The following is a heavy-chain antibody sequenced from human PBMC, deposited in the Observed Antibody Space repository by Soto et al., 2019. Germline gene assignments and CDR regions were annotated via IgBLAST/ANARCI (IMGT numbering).Heavy chain of an antibody. J-gene: IGHJ6*02. D-gene: IGHD3-22*01. Sequence: VASVKVSCKASGYTFTGYYMHWVRQAPGQGLEWMGWINPNSGGTNYAQKFQGWVTMTRDTSISTAYMELSRLRSDDTAVYYCARGSMIVVGGYYYYGMDVWGQGTTVTVSS. CDR3: ARGSMIVVGGYYYYGMDV. V-gene: IGHV1-2*04. CDR1: GYTFTGYY. CDR2: INPNSGGT.